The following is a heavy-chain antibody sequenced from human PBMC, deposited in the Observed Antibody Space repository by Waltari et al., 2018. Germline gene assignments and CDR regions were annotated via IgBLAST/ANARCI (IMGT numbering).Heavy chain of an antibody. CDR2: INPIFGTA. CDR3: ATRDYYDSSGYYPYWYFDL. Sequence: QVQLVQSGAEVKKPGSSVKVSCKASGGTFSSYAISWVRQTPGQGLEWMGGINPIFGTANDAQKFKGRVTITADESTSTAYMERSSLRSEDTAVYYCATRDYYDSSGYYPYWYFDLWGRGTLVTVSS. D-gene: IGHD3-22*01. V-gene: IGHV1-69*01. J-gene: IGHJ2*01. CDR1: GGTFSSYA.